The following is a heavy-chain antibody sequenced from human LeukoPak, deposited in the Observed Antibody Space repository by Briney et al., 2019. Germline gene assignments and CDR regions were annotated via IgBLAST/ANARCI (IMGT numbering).Heavy chain of an antibody. CDR1: GGSISSGGYY. J-gene: IGHJ5*02. D-gene: IGHD3-10*01. Sequence: SETLSLTCTVSGGSISSGGYYWSWIRQVPGKGLEWIGFIHDSGSTNYNPSLKSRVTMSIDTSRDQFSLKLTSVTAADTAMYYCARHRGGWIDWFDPWGQGILVTVSS. CDR3: ARHRGGWIDWFDP. V-gene: IGHV4-61*08. CDR2: IHDSGST.